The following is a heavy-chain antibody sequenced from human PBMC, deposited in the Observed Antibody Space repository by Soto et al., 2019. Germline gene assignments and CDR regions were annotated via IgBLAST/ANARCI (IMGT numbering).Heavy chain of an antibody. CDR3: ARNDYYDSIGYYQIRWFDP. Sequence: QVQLVQSGAEVKKPGASVKVSCKASGYTFTGYYMHWVRQAPGQGLEWMGWINPNSGDTNYAQKFQGRVTMTRDTSISTAYMELSRLRCDDTAVYYCARNDYYDSIGYYQIRWFDPWGQGTLVTVSS. CDR2: INPNSGDT. J-gene: IGHJ5*02. D-gene: IGHD3-22*01. CDR1: GYTFTGYY. V-gene: IGHV1-2*02.